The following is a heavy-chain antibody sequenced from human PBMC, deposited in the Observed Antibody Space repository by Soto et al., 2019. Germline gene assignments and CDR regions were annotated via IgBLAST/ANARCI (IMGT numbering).Heavy chain of an antibody. CDR1: GGSISSYY. V-gene: IGHV4-59*01. Sequence: QVQLQESGPGLVKPSETLSLTCTVSGGSISSYYWSWIRQPPGKGLEWIGYIYYSGSTNYNPSLKSRVTITVDTSKSQFALKLSSVTAADTAVYYCARGGCSSTSCHLYWFDPWGQGTLVTVSS. CDR3: ARGGCSSTSCHLYWFDP. J-gene: IGHJ5*02. D-gene: IGHD2-2*01. CDR2: IYYSGST.